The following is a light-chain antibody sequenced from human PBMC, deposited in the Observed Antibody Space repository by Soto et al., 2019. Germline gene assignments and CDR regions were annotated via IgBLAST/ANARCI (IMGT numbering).Light chain of an antibody. J-gene: IGLJ2*01. V-gene: IGLV2-14*01. CDR3: GSYTSSSTLMV. CDR2: DVS. CDR1: SSDVGGYNY. Sequence: QSALTQPASVSGSPGQSITISCTGTSSDVGGYNYVSWYQQHPGKAPKLMIYDVSNRPSGVSNRFSGSKSGNTASLTISGLQAEYEADYYCGSYTSSSTLMVFGGGTKLTVL.